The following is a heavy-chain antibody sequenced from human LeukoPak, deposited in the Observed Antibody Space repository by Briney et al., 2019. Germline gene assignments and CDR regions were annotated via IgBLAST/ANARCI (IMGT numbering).Heavy chain of an antibody. CDR2: INGDGSNT. CDR1: GFTFSTYW. Sequence: GGSLRLSCAGSGFTFSTYWMHWVRQAAGMGLVWVSRINGDGSNTTYADSVKGRFTISRDNAKNTLYLQMNSLRAEDTAVYYCARAMPNDNWFDPWGQGSLVTVSS. J-gene: IGHJ5*02. D-gene: IGHD2-2*01. CDR3: ARAMPNDNWFDP. V-gene: IGHV3-74*03.